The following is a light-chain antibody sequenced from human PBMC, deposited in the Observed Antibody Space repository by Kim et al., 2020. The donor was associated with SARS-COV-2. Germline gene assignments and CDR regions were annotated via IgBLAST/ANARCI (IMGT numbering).Light chain of an antibody. CDR3: QQYEDLPYT. Sequence: SDSVGHRVTITCQASQDISNYFNWYQQKPGRAPNLLIYDASNLQTVVSSRFSGSGSGTEFTFTINSLQPDDIATYFCQQYEDLPYTFGQGTKLEI. CDR1: QDISNY. V-gene: IGKV1-33*01. CDR2: DAS. J-gene: IGKJ2*01.